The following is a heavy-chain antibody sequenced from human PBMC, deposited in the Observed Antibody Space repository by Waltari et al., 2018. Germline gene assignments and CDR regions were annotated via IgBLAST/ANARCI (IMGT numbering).Heavy chain of an antibody. V-gene: IGHV4-34*01. D-gene: IGHD3-22*01. CDR3: ARGSRYYYDSNAFDI. CDR1: GGSFSGYY. Sequence: QVQLQQWGAGLLKPSETLSLTCAVYGGSFSGYYWSWIRQPPGKGLEWIGEINHSGRTNYNPSLKSRVTRAVDTSKNQFALKLSSVTAADTAVYYCARGSRYYYDSNAFDIWGQGTMVTVSS. J-gene: IGHJ3*02. CDR2: INHSGRT.